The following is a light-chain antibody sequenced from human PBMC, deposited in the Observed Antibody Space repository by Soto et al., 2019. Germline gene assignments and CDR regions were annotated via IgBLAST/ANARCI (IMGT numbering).Light chain of an antibody. J-gene: IGKJ5*01. CDR1: QTVRNNY. Sequence: EFVLTQSPGTLSLSPVERATLSCMASQTVRNNYLAWYQKKPGQAPRLLIYGVSSRATGIPDRFSGSGSGTDFTLTISRLEPEDFAVYYCQQHGISHITFGQGTRLEIK. CDR2: GVS. V-gene: IGKV3-20*01. CDR3: QQHGISHIT.